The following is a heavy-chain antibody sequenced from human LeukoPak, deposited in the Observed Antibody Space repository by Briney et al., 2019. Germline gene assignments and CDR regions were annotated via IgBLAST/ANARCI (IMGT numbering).Heavy chain of an antibody. CDR1: GFTFSSYG. V-gene: IGHV3-30*18. CDR3: AKDHSSGWDYFDY. D-gene: IGHD6-19*01. J-gene: IGHJ4*02. Sequence: GGSLRLSCAASGFTFSSYGMHWVRQAPGKGLEWVAVISYDGSNKYYTDSVKGRFTISRDNSKNTLYLQMNSLRAEDTAVYYCAKDHSSGWDYFDYWGQGTLVTVSS. CDR2: ISYDGSNK.